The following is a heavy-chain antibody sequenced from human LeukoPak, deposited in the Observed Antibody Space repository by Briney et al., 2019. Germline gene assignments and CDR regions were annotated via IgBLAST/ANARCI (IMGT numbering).Heavy chain of an antibody. CDR3: ARALRGYSYGYGYYYYGMGV. CDR2: ISYDGSNK. Sequence: GGSLRLSCAASGFTFSSYAMHWVRQAPGKGLEWVAVISYDGSNKYYADSVKGRFTISRDNSKNTLYLQMNSLRAEDTAVYYCARALRGYSYGYGYYYYGMGVWGQGTTVTVSS. D-gene: IGHD5-18*01. CDR1: GFTFSSYA. J-gene: IGHJ6*02. V-gene: IGHV3-30-3*01.